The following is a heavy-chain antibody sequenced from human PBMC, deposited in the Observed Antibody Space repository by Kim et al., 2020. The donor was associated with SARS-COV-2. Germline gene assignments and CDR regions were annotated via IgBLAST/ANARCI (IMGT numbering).Heavy chain of an antibody. CDR1: GFTFSDYY. D-gene: IGHD3-22*01. CDR2: ISNSGTTI. J-gene: IGHJ3*02. CDR3: ARLLYYYDSSRYLRPGAFDI. V-gene: IGHV3-11*01. Sequence: GGSLRLSCAASGFTFSDYYMSWIRQAPGKGLEWVSYISNSGTTIYYTDSMKGRFTISRDNAKNSLYLQMNSLRAEDTAVYYCARLLYYYDSSRYLRPGAFDIWGQGTVVTVSS.